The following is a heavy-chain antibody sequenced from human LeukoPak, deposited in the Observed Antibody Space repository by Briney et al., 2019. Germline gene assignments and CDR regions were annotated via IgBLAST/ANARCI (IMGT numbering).Heavy chain of an antibody. Sequence: TGGSLRLSCAASGFTVSSNYMSWVRQAXXXXXXWVSVIYSGGSTYYADSVKGRFTISRDNSKNTLYLQMNSLRAEDTAVYYCASSLGYSYEIWGQGTLVTVSS. CDR3: ASSLGYSYEI. CDR2: IYSGGST. J-gene: IGHJ4*02. CDR1: GFTVSSNY. V-gene: IGHV3-53*01. D-gene: IGHD5-18*01.